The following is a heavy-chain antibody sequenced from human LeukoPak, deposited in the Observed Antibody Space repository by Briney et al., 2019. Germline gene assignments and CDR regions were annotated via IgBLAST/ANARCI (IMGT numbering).Heavy chain of an antibody. CDR2: VSSGTYI. Sequence: GGSLRLSCVASVFTYINYAMNWAREARGKGLEWVLSVSSGTYIYYAATDSVKGRFTISRDNAKNSVYLQMNSLRGEDTALYYCARGNGNYRYYFDYWGQGTLVALCS. V-gene: IGHV3-21*01. CDR1: VFTYINYA. J-gene: IGHJ4*02. D-gene: IGHD1-7*01. CDR3: ARGNGNYRYYFDY.